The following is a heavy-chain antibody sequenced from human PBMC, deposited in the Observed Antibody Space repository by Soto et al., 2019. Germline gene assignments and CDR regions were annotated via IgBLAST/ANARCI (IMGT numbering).Heavy chain of an antibody. Sequence: SETLSLTCTVSGGSISSGGYYWSWIRQHPGKGLEWIGYIYYSGSTYYNPSLKSRVTISVDTSKNQFSLKLSSVTAADTAVYYCPRISCSSTSCYPPWGYFDYWGQGTLVTVSS. CDR1: GGSISSGGYY. CDR3: PRISCSSTSCYPPWGYFDY. D-gene: IGHD2-2*01. CDR2: IYYSGST. J-gene: IGHJ4*02. V-gene: IGHV4-31*03.